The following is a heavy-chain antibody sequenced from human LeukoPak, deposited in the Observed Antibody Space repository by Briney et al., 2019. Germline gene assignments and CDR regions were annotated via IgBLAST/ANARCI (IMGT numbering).Heavy chain of an antibody. CDR2: SSGYNGDT. D-gene: IGHD4/OR15-4a*01. CDR1: GYTFNSYG. Sequence: ASVTVSFKSSGYTFNSYGISWVRQAPGQGLEWMGWSSGYNGDTDYAQKLQGRVTMTTDTSTSTAYMELRSLRSDDTAVYYCGRDPIGYNNYGAQIDYWGQGTLVTVSS. J-gene: IGHJ4*02. CDR3: GRDPIGYNNYGAQIDY. V-gene: IGHV1-18*01.